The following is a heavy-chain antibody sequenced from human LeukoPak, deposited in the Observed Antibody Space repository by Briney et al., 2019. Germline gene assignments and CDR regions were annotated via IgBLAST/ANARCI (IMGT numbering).Heavy chain of an antibody. CDR1: GFTFSSYE. Sequence: GGSLRLSCAASGFTFSSYEMNWVRQAPGKGLEWVSYISSSGSTIYYANSVKGRFTISRDSSKNTMYLQMNSLRVEDTAMYYCGRYVGPWGQGTLVTVSS. V-gene: IGHV3-48*03. J-gene: IGHJ5*02. D-gene: IGHD3-10*02. CDR3: GRYVGP. CDR2: ISSSGSTI.